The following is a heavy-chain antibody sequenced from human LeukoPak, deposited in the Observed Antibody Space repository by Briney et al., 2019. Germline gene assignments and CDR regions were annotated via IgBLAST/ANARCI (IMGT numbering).Heavy chain of an antibody. CDR3: ARDITGGSSWGYYFDY. Sequence: GGSLRLSCEASGFTFSGYSLIWVRQAPGKGLEWISYISGSCSTIYYADSVKGRFTISRDNAKNSLYLQMNSLRDEDTAVYYCARDITGGSSWGYYFDYWGQGTLVTVSS. D-gene: IGHD6-6*01. J-gene: IGHJ4*02. CDR1: GFTFSGYS. V-gene: IGHV3-48*02. CDR2: ISGSCSTI.